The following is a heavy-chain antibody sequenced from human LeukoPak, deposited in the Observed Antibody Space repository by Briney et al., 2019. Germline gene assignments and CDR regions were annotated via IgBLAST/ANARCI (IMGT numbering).Heavy chain of an antibody. V-gene: IGHV5-51*01. D-gene: IGHD3-3*01. Sequence: GESLKISCKASGYSFTTYWIAWVRQMPEKGLEWMGIIYPGDSDPRYSPSFQGQVTISADKSINTAYLQWSSLKASDTAIYYCARLSDFALDYWGQGTLVTVSS. CDR1: GYSFTTYW. J-gene: IGHJ4*02. CDR2: IYPGDSDP. CDR3: ARLSDFALDY.